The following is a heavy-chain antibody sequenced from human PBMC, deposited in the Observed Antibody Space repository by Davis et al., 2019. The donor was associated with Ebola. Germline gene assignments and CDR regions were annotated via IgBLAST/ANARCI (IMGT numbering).Heavy chain of an antibody. CDR3: ARGYCSSSSFDTGLCYYGMDV. V-gene: IGHV5-10-1*01. CDR1: GYRFTSYC. D-gene: IGHD2-2*02. Sequence: PGGSLRLSCKGSGYRFTSYCISWVRQMPGKGLEWLGRIDPSDSYTNYSPSFQGHVTISVDKSISPAYLQLSSLKASDTAMYYCARGYCSSSSFDTGLCYYGMDVWGQGTTVTVSS. CDR2: IDPSDSYT. J-gene: IGHJ6*02.